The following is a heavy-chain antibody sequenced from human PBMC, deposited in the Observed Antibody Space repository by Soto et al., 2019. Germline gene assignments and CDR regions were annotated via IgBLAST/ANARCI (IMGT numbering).Heavy chain of an antibody. V-gene: IGHV3-72*01. Sequence: PGGSLRLSCAASGFTFSDHHMDWVRQAPGKGLECVARSLNKRLGYTAEYAASVRGRFTISRDAAENSLYLQMNSLETEDTAVNYCVRDSMIWSFDIWGQGIQVTVSS. J-gene: IGHJ4*02. CDR1: GFTFSDHH. CDR3: VRDSMIWSFDI. D-gene: IGHD3-9*01. CDR2: SLNKRLGYTA.